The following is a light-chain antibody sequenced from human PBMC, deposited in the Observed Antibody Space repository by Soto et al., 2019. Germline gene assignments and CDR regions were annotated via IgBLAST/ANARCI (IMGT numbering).Light chain of an antibody. Sequence: DIQMTQSPSSLSVFVGDRVTITCRASQSITNYLNWYQQKPGKAPKLLVYAASSLQSGVPSRFSGNGSGTDFTLTISSLQPEEFASYYCQQSDSYPYTFGQGTKLEIK. V-gene: IGKV1-39*01. CDR1: QSITNY. J-gene: IGKJ2*01. CDR2: AAS. CDR3: QQSDSYPYT.